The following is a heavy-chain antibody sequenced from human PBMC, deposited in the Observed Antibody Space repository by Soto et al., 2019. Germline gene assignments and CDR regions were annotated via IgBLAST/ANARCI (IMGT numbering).Heavy chain of an antibody. D-gene: IGHD3-22*01. V-gene: IGHV4-34*01. CDR3: GGGRLGLFSSGRRIGHFGY. CDR2: INHSGST. J-gene: IGHJ4*02. CDR1: GGSFSGYY. Sequence: QVQLQQWGAGLLKPSETLSLTCAVYGGSFSGYYWSWIRQPPGKGLEWIGEINHSGSTNYNPSLKSRVTISGNTFKEPFPPELSPVTGRGPGWYFCGGGRLGLFSSGRRIGHFGYWGPGTPVPLSP.